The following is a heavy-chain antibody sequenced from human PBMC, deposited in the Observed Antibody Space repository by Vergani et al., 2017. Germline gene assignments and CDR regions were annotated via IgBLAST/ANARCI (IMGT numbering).Heavy chain of an antibody. D-gene: IGHD1-26*01. J-gene: IGHJ3*02. Sequence: EVQLVESGGVVVQPGGSLRLSCAASGFTFDDYAMHWVRQAPGKGLEWVSYISSSGSTIYYADSVKGRFTISRDNAKNSLYLQMNSLRAEDTAVYYCARVGRLYSGSYYSSDANAFDIWGQGTMVTVSS. CDR1: GFTFDDYA. CDR2: ISSSGSTI. V-gene: IGHV3-48*03. CDR3: ARVGRLYSGSYYSSDANAFDI.